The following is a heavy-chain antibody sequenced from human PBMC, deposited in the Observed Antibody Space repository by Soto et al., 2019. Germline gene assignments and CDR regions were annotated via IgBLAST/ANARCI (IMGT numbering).Heavy chain of an antibody. D-gene: IGHD2-15*01. Sequence: EVQLVESGGGLVKPGGSLRLSCAASGFTFSNAWMSWVRQAPGKGLEWVGRIKSKTDGGTTDYAAPVKGTFTISRDDSKNTQYLQMNSLKTEDTAVYYCTTAPLGYCSGGSCYPGPYYYYGMDVWGQGTTVTVSS. J-gene: IGHJ6*02. CDR1: GFTFSNAW. V-gene: IGHV3-15*01. CDR2: IKSKTDGGTT. CDR3: TTAPLGYCSGGSCYPGPYYYYGMDV.